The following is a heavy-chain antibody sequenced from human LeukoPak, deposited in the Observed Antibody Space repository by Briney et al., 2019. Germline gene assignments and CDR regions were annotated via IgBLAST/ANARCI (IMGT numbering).Heavy chain of an antibody. D-gene: IGHD1-14*01. CDR2: INIDGSST. J-gene: IGHJ4*02. Sequence: GGSLRLSCAASGFTFSSYAMSWVRQAPGKGLVWVSRINIDGSSTTYADSVKGRFTVSRDNAKNTLYLQMNSLRAEDTAVYYCACYGIEPPYWGQGTLVTVSS. CDR1: GFTFSSYA. CDR3: ACYGIEPPY. V-gene: IGHV3-74*01.